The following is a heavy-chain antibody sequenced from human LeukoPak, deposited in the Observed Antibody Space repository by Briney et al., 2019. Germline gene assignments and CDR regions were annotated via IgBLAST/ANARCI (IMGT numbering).Heavy chain of an antibody. V-gene: IGHV1-24*01. CDR2: FDPEDGET. J-gene: IGHJ4*02. D-gene: IGHD3-22*01. CDR3: ATDRADYYDSSGYYIFDY. CDR1: GYTLTELS. Sequence: GASVKVSCKVSGYTLTELSMHWVRQAPGKGLEWMGGFDPEDGETIYAQKFQGRVTMTEDTSTDTAYMELSSLRSEDTAVYYCATDRADYYDSSGYYIFDYWGQGTLVTVSS.